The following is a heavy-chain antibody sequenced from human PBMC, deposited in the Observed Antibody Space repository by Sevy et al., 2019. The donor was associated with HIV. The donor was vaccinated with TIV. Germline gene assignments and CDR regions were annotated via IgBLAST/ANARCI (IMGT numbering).Heavy chain of an antibody. CDR3: AKEDYYDSSGYHVN. Sequence: GESLKISCAASGFTFSSYAMSWVRQAPGKGLEWVSAISGSGGSIYYADSVKGRFTISRDNSKNTLYLQMNSLRAEDTAVYYCAKEDYYDSSGYHVNWGQGTLVTVSS. D-gene: IGHD3-22*01. V-gene: IGHV3-23*01. J-gene: IGHJ4*02. CDR1: GFTFSSYA. CDR2: ISGSGGSI.